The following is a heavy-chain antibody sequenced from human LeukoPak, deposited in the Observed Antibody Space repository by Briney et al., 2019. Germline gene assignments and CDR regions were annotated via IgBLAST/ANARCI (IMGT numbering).Heavy chain of an antibody. D-gene: IGHD3-9*01. CDR1: GGSFSGYY. V-gene: IGHV4-34*01. Sequence: SETLSLTCAVYGGSFSGYYWSWIRQPPGKGLEWIGEINHSGSTNYNPSLKSRVTIPVDTSKNQFSLKLSSVTAADTAVYYCARRGLRYFDWSPPNNWFDPWGQGTLVTVSS. CDR2: INHSGST. J-gene: IGHJ5*02. CDR3: ARRGLRYFDWSPPNNWFDP.